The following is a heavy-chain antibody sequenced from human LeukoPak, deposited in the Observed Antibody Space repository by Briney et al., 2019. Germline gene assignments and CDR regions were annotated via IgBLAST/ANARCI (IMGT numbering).Heavy chain of an antibody. V-gene: IGHV4-39*07. J-gene: IGHJ4*02. CDR1: GGSISSSSYY. CDR2: IYYSGST. Sequence: SETLSLTCTVSGGSISSSSYYWGWIRQPPGKGLEWIGSIYYSGSTCYNPSLKSRVTISVDTSKNQFSLKLSSVTAADTAVYYCASGSYYFFDYWGQGTLVTVSS. D-gene: IGHD1-26*01. CDR3: ASGSYYFFDY.